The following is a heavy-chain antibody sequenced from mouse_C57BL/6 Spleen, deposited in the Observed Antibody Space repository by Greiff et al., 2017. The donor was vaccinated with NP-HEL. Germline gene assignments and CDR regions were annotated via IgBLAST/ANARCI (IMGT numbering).Heavy chain of an antibody. Sequence: QVQLQQSGPELVKPGASVKISCKASGYSFTSYYIHWVKQRPGQGLEWIGWIYPGSGSTKYNEKFKGKATLTADTSSSTAYMQLSSLTSEDSAVYYCARETAQATGAMDYWGQGTSVTVSS. CDR3: ARETAQATGAMDY. CDR1: GYSFTSYY. V-gene: IGHV1-66*01. J-gene: IGHJ4*01. CDR2: IYPGSGST. D-gene: IGHD3-2*02.